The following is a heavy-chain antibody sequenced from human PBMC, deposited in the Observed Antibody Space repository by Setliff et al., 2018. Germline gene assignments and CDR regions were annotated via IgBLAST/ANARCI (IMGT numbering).Heavy chain of an antibody. J-gene: IGHJ6*02. CDR1: GGTFSSYG. CDR2: ISTYNGNT. D-gene: IGHD6-19*01. Sequence: ASVKVSCKASGGTFSSYGISWVRLAPGQGLEWMGWISTYNGNTNYAQKLQGRVTMSTDTSTNTAYMELRSLRSDDTAVYYCARDRPSSSGWYTYYYYGMDVWGQGTTVTVSS. V-gene: IGHV1-18*01. CDR3: ARDRPSSSGWYTYYYYGMDV.